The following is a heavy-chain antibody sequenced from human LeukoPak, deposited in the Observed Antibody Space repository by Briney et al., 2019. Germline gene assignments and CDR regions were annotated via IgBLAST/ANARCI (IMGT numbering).Heavy chain of an antibody. CDR2: ISAYNGNT. V-gene: IGHV1-18*01. CDR3: ARWGTRIVVVPAAIRGRLGLDP. J-gene: IGHJ5*02. D-gene: IGHD2-2*02. CDR1: GYTFTSYG. Sequence: PGASVKVSCKASGYTFTSYGISWVRQAPGQGLEWMGWISAYNGNTNYAQKLQGRVTMTTDTSTSTAYMELRSLRSDGTAVYYCARWGTRIVVVPAAIRGRLGLDPWGQGTLVTVSS.